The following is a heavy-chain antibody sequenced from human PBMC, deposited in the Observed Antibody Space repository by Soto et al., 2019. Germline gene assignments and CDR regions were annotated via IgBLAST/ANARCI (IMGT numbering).Heavy chain of an antibody. V-gene: IGHV4-59*01. D-gene: IGHD3-10*01. CDR2: IYYSGST. CDR3: ARVGIGSGSPGYGMDV. CDR1: GGSISSYY. Sequence: SETLSLTCTVSGGSISSYYWSWIRQPPGKGLEWIGYIYYSGSTNYNPSLKSRVTISVDTSKNQFSLKLSSVTAADTAVYYCARVGIGSGSPGYGMDVWGQGTTVTVS. J-gene: IGHJ6*02.